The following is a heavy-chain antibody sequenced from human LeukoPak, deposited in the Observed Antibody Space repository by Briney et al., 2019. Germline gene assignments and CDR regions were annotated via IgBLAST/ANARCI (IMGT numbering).Heavy chain of an antibody. Sequence: GSLLLSCAASGFRFTPYSMNWVRQAPGRGLEWISYIGPGGDIYYADSVTGRFTVSRDIAKNSLYLQMNGLRVEDTAVYYCARRFDSWGQGTLVTVSS. J-gene: IGHJ4*02. V-gene: IGHV3-48*01. CDR1: GFRFTPYS. CDR2: IGPGGDI. CDR3: ARRFDS.